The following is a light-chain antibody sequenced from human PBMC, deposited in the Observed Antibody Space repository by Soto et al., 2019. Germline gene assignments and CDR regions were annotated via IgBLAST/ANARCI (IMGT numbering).Light chain of an antibody. CDR3: QNYNSYSEA. J-gene: IGKJ1*01. CDR2: AAS. CDR1: QSIGRH. Sequence: EIQITHAPSTLSASVLNRVMITFLASQSIGRHLNWYQHKPGKAPKLLIYAASSLQSGVPSRFSGSGSGTEFTLTISSLQPDDFATYYCQNYNSYSEACGQGNKGAIK. V-gene: IGKV1-5*01.